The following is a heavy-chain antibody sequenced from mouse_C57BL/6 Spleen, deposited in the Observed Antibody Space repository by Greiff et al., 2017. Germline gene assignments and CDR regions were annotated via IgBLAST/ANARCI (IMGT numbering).Heavy chain of an antibody. CDR2: IDPENGDT. CDR3: TTLSRSFDY. J-gene: IGHJ2*01. D-gene: IGHD1-1*01. CDR1: GFNIKDDY. V-gene: IGHV14-4*01. Sequence: EVMLVESGAELVRPGASVKLSCTASGFNIKDDYMHWVKQRPEQGLEWIGWIDPENGDTEYASKFQGKATITADTSSNTAYLQLSSLTSEDTAVYYCTTLSRSFDYWGQGTTLTVSS.